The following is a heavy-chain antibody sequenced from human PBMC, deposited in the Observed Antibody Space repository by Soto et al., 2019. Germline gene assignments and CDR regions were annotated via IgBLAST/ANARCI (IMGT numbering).Heavy chain of an antibody. V-gene: IGHV1-2*02. D-gene: IGHD3-3*01. Sequence: ASVKVSCKASGYTFTGYFMHWVRQAPGQGLEWMGWINPNSGATKYAQKFQGRVTLSRDTSISTAYMELSGLRSDDTAVYYCARGGGTILAPLPWGQGTLVPV. CDR3: ARGGGTILAPLP. CDR1: GYTFTGYF. CDR2: INPNSGAT. J-gene: IGHJ5*02.